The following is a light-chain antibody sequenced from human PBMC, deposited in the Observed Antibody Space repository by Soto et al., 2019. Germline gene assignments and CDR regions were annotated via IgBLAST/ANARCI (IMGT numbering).Light chain of an antibody. V-gene: IGKV3-15*01. CDR3: QQYNNWPPWT. CDR2: GAS. J-gene: IGKJ1*01. CDR1: QSVSSN. Sequence: EIVMTQSPATLSGSPGERATLSCRASQSVSSNLAWYQQKPAQAPRLLIYGASTWATGIPARFSGSGSGTEFTLTISSLQSEDFAVYYCQQYNNWPPWTFGQGTKVEIK.